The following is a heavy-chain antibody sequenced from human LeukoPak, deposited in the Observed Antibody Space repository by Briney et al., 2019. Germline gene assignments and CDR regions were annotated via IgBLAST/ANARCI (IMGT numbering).Heavy chain of an antibody. D-gene: IGHD3-9*01. Sequence: PGGSLRLSCSASGFTFDDHGMSWVRQARGKGLEWVSGINWNGGSTGYADSVKGRFTTSRDNAKHSLYVQMNALRAEATAVYYCAREGTDWNYYYYIDVWGKGTTVTISS. CDR2: INWNGGST. CDR3: AREGTDWNYYYYIDV. CDR1: GFTFDDHG. J-gene: IGHJ6*03. V-gene: IGHV3-20*04.